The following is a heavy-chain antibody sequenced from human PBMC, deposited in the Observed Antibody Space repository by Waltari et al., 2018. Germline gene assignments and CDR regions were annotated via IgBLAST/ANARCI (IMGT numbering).Heavy chain of an antibody. J-gene: IGHJ4*02. V-gene: IGHV1-69*10. D-gene: IGHD6-13*01. CDR1: GGPSGSYA. CDR2: IIPILGIA. CDR3: ARDAAAGISGFGY. Sequence: QVQLVRFGAEVKKPGSSVKVSCKASGGPSGSYAISWVRRAPGQGLEWMGGIIPILGIANYAQKFQGRVTITADESTSTAYMELSSLRSEYTAVYYCARDAAAGISGFGYWGQGTLVTVSS.